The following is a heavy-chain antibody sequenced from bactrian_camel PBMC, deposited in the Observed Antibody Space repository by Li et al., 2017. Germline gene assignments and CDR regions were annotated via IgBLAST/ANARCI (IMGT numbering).Heavy chain of an antibody. J-gene: IGHJ6*01. CDR1: GFTFSNYY. CDR3: STTYGGAWTSFGY. V-gene: IGHV3S1*01. D-gene: IGHD1*01. CDR2: ISSGGST. Sequence: HVQLVESGVGLVQPGGSLRLSCAASGFTFSNYYMYWVRQAPGKGLEWVSVISSGGSTYYADSVKGRFTISRDSAKNTHTLQMNSLKTEDTAVYYCSTTYGGAWTSFGYWGQGTQVTVS.